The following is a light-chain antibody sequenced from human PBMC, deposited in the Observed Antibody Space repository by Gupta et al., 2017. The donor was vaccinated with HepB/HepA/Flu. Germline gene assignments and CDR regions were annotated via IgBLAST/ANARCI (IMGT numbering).Light chain of an antibody. J-gene: IGKJ1*01. Sequence: EIVLTQSPDFQSVPPKEKVTITCRATQSIGTSLHWYQHKPGQSPKLLIKYASQSFSGVPSRFSGSGSGTDFTLTINNLEAEDAGTFFCQQNSTLPWTFGQGTKVEIK. V-gene: IGKV6-21*01. CDR1: QSIGTS. CDR2: YAS. CDR3: QQNSTLPWT.